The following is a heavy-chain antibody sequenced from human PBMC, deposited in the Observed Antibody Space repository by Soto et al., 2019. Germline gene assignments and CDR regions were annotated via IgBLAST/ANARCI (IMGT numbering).Heavy chain of an antibody. Sequence: SETLSLTCTVSGGSISNSYWSWIRQSPEKGLEWIGYIYSSGSTNYNPSLNSRVTISVDTSKNQFSLKLSSLSAADTAVYYCARLPDVMVREFYFDSWGQGTLVTVSS. V-gene: IGHV4-59*08. CDR1: GGSISNSY. CDR2: IYSSGST. CDR3: ARLPDVMVREFYFDS. J-gene: IGHJ4*02. D-gene: IGHD3-10*01.